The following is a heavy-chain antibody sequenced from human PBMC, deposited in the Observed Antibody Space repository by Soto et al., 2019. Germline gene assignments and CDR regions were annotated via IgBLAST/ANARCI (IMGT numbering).Heavy chain of an antibody. J-gene: IGHJ4*02. CDR1: GFTFRSYA. CDR2: ISNSGGST. Sequence: GGSLRLSCAASGFTFRSYAMSWVRQAPGKGLEWVSAISNSGGSTYYADSVKGRFTISRDNSKNTLYLQMNSLRADDTAVYYCARDSSGRHDYWGQGTLVTVSS. CDR3: ARDSSGRHDY. D-gene: IGHD3-22*01. V-gene: IGHV3-23*01.